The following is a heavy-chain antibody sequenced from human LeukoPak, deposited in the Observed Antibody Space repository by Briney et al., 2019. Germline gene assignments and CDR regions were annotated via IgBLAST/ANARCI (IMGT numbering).Heavy chain of an antibody. CDR1: GYTFTSYS. CDR2: ISAYNGNT. J-gene: IGHJ4*02. V-gene: IGHV1-18*01. CDR3: ARSDIVGALLDY. D-gene: IGHD1-26*01. Sequence: ASVKVSCKASGYTFTSYSISWVRQAPGQGLEWMGWISAYNGNTNYAQKLQGRVTLTTDTFTSTAYMELRSLRSDDTAVYYCARSDIVGALLDYWGQGTLVTVSS.